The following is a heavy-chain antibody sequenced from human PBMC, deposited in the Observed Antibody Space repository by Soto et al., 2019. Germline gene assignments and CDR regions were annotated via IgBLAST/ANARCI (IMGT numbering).Heavy chain of an antibody. D-gene: IGHD3-10*01. CDR3: ARDPGGGGYYLGLDV. V-gene: IGHV4-59*01. CDR2: LYYSGKT. Sequence: QVQLQESGPGLLRPSETLSLTCSVSSGSINNYYWTWIRQSPTKGLEWIGYLYYSGKTNYNPSLKSRVPISVDTAKKQFFLRLTPVTAADTAVYYCARDPGGGGYYLGLDVWGQGKTVTVSS. CDR1: SGSINNYY. J-gene: IGHJ6*02.